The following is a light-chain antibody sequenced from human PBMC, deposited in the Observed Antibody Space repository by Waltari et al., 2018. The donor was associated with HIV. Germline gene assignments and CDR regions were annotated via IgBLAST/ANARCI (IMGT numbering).Light chain of an antibody. CDR2: SSS. Sequence: QSVLTQPPSVSGAPGQRVTIPCTGSCSNIGAGYDVHWYQQLPGTAPKLLIYSSSDRAIGVPYRFCGSKSGTSAALVITGLQAEDEADYYCQAYDRISWVFGAGTKLTVL. CDR3: QAYDRISWV. J-gene: IGLJ3*02. V-gene: IGLV1-40*01. CDR1: CSNIGAGYD.